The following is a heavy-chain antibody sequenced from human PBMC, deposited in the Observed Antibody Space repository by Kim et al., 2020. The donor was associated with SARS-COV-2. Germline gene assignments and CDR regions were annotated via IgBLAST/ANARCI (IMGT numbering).Heavy chain of an antibody. D-gene: IGHD3-10*01. CDR3: ARDQPFYYGSGSQLFDY. CDR2: IDHSGKT. J-gene: IGHJ4*02. CDR1: GRSISSGYY. Sequence: SETLSLTCTVSGRSISSGYYWGWIRQPPGKGLEWIGSIDHSGKTYFNPSLKSRLRLSVDTSKNQFSLKLTSVTAADTAVYFCARDQPFYYGSGSQLFDYWGQGTLVIVSS. V-gene: IGHV4-38-2*02.